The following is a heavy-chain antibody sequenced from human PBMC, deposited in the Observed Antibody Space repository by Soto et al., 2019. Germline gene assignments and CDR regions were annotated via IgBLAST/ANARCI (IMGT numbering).Heavy chain of an antibody. CDR3: ERVPDTAMVRAFDY. Sequence: GVSLRLSCSASGFTFSSYAMHWVRQAPGKGLEWVTVISNDGINKYYADSVKGRVTISRDNSKNTLYLQMNSLRAEDTAVYYCERVPDTAMVRAFDYWGQGTQVTVSA. CDR2: ISNDGINK. D-gene: IGHD5-18*01. V-gene: IGHV3-30-3*01. J-gene: IGHJ4*02. CDR1: GFTFSSYA.